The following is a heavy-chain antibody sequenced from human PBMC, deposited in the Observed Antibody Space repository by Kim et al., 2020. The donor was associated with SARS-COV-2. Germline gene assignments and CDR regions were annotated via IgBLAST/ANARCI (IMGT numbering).Heavy chain of an antibody. CDR3: ARGVSLTWFDP. Sequence: GGSLRLSCAASGFTFSTYGMHWVRQAPGKGLEWVAVIWYDGSKKYYADSVKGRFIISRDNAKNTLYLQMNSLRAEDTAVNYCARGVSLTWFDPWGQGPLV. J-gene: IGHJ5*02. CDR1: GFTFSTYG. V-gene: IGHV3-33*01. CDR2: IWYDGSKK.